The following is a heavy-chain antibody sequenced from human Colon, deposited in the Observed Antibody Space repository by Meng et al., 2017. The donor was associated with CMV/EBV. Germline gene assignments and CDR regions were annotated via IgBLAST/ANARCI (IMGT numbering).Heavy chain of an antibody. CDR1: GFTFSNYE. CDR2: ISSSSSYI. J-gene: IGHJ6*02. CDR3: ARPLEWPGNYYGMDV. Sequence: GGSLRLSCAASGFTFSNYEMSWVRQAPGKGLEWVSSISSSSSYIYYADSVKGRFTISRDNAKNSLYLQMNSLRAEDTAVYYCARPLEWPGNYYGMDVWGQGTTVTVSS. D-gene: IGHD3-3*01. V-gene: IGHV3-21*01.